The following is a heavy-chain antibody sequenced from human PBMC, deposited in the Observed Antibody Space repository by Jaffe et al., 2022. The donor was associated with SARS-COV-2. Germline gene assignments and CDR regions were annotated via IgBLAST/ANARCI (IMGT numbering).Heavy chain of an antibody. CDR2: IYSGGST. D-gene: IGHD2-2*01. V-gene: IGHV3-66*02. CDR3: ARDAPRRDDGMDV. Sequence: EVQLVESGGGLVQPGGSLRLSCAASGFTVSSNYMSWVRQAPGKGLEWVSVIYSGGSTYYADSVKGRFTISRDNSKNTLYLQMNSLRAEDTAVYYCARDAPRRDDGMDVWGQGTTVTVSS. J-gene: IGHJ6*02. CDR1: GFTVSSNY.